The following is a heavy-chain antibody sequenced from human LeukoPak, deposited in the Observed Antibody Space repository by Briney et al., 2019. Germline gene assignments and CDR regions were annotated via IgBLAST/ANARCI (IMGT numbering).Heavy chain of an antibody. D-gene: IGHD5-18*01. V-gene: IGHV3-21*01. CDR1: GFTFSNAW. CDR3: ARDWGGYSYGYMDV. Sequence: GGSLRLSCAASGFTFSNAWMSWVRQAPGKGLEWVSSISSTGIYIYYADSMKGRFTISRDNAKNSLYLQMNSLGAEDTAVYYCARDWGGYSYGYMDVWGKGTTVTVSS. CDR2: ISSTGIYI. J-gene: IGHJ6*04.